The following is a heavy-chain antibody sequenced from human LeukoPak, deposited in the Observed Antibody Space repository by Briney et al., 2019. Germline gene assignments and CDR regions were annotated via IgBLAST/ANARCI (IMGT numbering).Heavy chain of an antibody. CDR2: MNPNSGNT. CDR3: ARGYIAVAGTGDWFDP. Sequence: GASVTVSCKASGYTFASYDINWVRQAPGQGLEGMGWMNPNSGNTVYAQKFQGRVTITRNTSITTAYMELSSLRSEDTAVYYCARGYIAVAGTGDWFDPWGQGTLVTVSS. J-gene: IGHJ5*02. V-gene: IGHV1-8*01. CDR1: GYTFASYD. D-gene: IGHD6-19*01.